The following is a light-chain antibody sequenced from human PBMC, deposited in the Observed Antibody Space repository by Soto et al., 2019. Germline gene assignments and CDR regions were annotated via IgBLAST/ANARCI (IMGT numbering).Light chain of an antibody. Sequence: DIQMNQSPSTLSAFVGDRVTITCRASQSISSWLAWYQQKPGKAPKLLIYDASSLESGVPYSFSGSGSGTEFTITISSLQPDDFATYYCQQYNSYSPRTFGQGTKVELK. CDR1: QSISSW. CDR3: QQYNSYSPRT. V-gene: IGKV1-5*01. J-gene: IGKJ1*01. CDR2: DAS.